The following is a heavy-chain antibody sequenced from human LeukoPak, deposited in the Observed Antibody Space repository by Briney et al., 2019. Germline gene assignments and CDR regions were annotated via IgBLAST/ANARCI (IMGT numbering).Heavy chain of an antibody. CDR2: IKQDGSEK. V-gene: IGHV3-7*01. Sequence: GGSLRLSCAASGFTFSSYWMSWVRQAPGKGLEWVANIKQDGSEKYYVDSVKGRFTISRDNAKNSLYLQMNSLRAEDTAVYYCARISMVRGVRFDYWGQGTLVTVSS. CDR1: GFTFSSYW. D-gene: IGHD3-10*01. CDR3: ARISMVRGVRFDY. J-gene: IGHJ4*02.